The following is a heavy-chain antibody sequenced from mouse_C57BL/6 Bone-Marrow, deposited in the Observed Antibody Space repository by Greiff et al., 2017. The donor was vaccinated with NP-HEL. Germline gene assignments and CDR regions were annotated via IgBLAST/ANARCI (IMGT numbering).Heavy chain of an antibody. CDR3: ARRRWLLRSYFDY. V-gene: IGHV1-18*01. J-gene: IGHJ2*01. D-gene: IGHD2-3*01. CDR2: INPNNGGT. CDR1: GYTFTDYN. Sequence: VQLQQSGPELVKPGASVKIPCKASGYTFTDYNMDWVKQSHGKSLEWIGDINPNNGGTIYNQKFKGKATLTVDKSSSTAYMELRSLTSEDTAVYYCARRRWLLRSYFDYWGQGTTLTVSS.